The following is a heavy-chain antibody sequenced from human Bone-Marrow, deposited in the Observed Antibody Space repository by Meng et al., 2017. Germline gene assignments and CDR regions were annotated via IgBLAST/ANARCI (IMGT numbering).Heavy chain of an antibody. J-gene: IGHJ5*02. D-gene: IGHD2-21*01. CDR1: GFTFSYSA. Sequence: GESLKISCAAAGFTFSYSAMSWVRQAPGKGLEWVSGIGDTGGSTHYADSVKGRFTISRDNSKNTLYLEMNTLRAEDTALYYCAKYSSGWSVHWGQGTLVTVSS. CDR2: IGDTGGST. CDR3: AKYSSGWSVH. V-gene: IGHV3-23*01.